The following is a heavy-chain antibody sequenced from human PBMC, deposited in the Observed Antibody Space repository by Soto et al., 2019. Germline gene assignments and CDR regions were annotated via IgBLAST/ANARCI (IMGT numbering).Heavy chain of an antibody. J-gene: IGHJ5*02. D-gene: IGHD3-10*01. Sequence: QLQLQESGPGLVKPSEALSLTCTVSGGSISSSGHYWGWIRQTPGKGLEGIGNIFYSGGTHYNASFRSRVSIAVDSSKNQLSLKVPSVTAADTAVYYCARRSYGSGVDLWGRGTLVTVSS. CDR3: ARRSYGSGVDL. CDR2: IFYSGGT. CDR1: GGSISSSGHY. V-gene: IGHV4-39*01.